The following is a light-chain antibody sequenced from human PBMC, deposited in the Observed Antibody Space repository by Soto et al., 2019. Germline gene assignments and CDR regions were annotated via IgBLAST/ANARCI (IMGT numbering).Light chain of an antibody. CDR3: QQYNSYSLT. J-gene: IGKJ5*01. CDR1: QSISSW. V-gene: IGKV1-5*01. CDR2: DAS. Sequence: DGQMTPLPYTLAASVGDGVTVTFRASQSISSWLAWYQQKPGKAPNLLIYDASSLESGVPSRFSGSGSGTEFTLTISSLQPDDFATYYCQQYNSYSLTFGQGTRVEIK.